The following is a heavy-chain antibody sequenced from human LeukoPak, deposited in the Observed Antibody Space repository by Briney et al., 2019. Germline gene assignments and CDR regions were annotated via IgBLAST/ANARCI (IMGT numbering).Heavy chain of an antibody. V-gene: IGHV3-13*01. CDR2: IRTAGDT. J-gene: IGHJ6*02. CDR1: GFTFSSYD. Sequence: PGGSLRLSCAASGFTFSSYDMHWVRHATGKGLEWVSAIRTAGDTYYPGSVKGRFTISRENTKNSLYLQMNSLRAGDTAVYYCARGIAVAGPYYYYGMDVWGQGTTVTVSS. CDR3: ARGIAVAGPYYYYGMDV. D-gene: IGHD6-19*01.